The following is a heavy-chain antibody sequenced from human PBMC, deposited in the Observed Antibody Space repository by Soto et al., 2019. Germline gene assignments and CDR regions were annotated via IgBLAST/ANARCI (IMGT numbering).Heavy chain of an antibody. V-gene: IGHV3-30*19. CDR1: GFTFRSYV. CDR2: TSYDGSNR. J-gene: IGHJ4*02. Sequence: QVQLVESGGGVVQPGASLRLSCVGSGFTFRSYVIHWVRQAPGKGLEWVALTSYDGSNRYYDDSVKGRFTISRDNSRNTVDLHMDSLRLEDTALYYCARWGTTGGLDVWGQGTLVSVSS. CDR3: ARWGTTGGLDV. D-gene: IGHD3-16*01.